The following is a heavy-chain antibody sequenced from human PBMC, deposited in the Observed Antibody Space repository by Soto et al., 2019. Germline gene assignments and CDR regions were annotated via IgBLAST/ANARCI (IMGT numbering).Heavy chain of an antibody. CDR1: GFTFSSYS. CDR2: ISSSSSYI. CDR3: ARGDVGAFDL. J-gene: IGHJ3*01. V-gene: IGHV3-21*01. D-gene: IGHD1-26*01. Sequence: GGSMRLSCAASGFTFSSYSMNWVCQAPGKGLEWVSSISSSSSYIYYADSVKGRFTISRDNAKNSLYLQMNSLRAEDTAVYYCARGDVGAFDLWGQGTRVTVPS.